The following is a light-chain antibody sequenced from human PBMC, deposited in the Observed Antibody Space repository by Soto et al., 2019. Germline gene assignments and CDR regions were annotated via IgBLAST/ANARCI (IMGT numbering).Light chain of an antibody. CDR3: QKYNSAPRT. V-gene: IGKV1-27*01. J-gene: IGKJ1*01. CDR2: AAS. CDR1: QGISNY. Sequence: DIQMTQSPSSLSASVGDSATITCRASQGISNYLAWYQQKPGKVPKLLIYAASTLQSGVPSRFSGSGSGTDFALTISSLQPEDVATYYCQKYNSAPRTFGQGTKVEIK.